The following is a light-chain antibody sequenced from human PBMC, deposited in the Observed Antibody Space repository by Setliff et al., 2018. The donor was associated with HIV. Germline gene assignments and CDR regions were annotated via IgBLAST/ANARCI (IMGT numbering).Light chain of an antibody. Sequence: DIVMTQSPDSLAVSLGERATINCKSSQSVLYSSNNKNYLAWYQQKPGQPPKLLIYWASTRQSGVPDRFSGSGSGTDFTLTISSLQAEDVAVYYCQQYYSTPEQQYYSTPPGTFGQGTKVDIK. CDR3: QQYYSTPEQQYYSTPPGT. J-gene: IGKJ1*01. CDR2: WAS. CDR1: QSVLYSSNNKNY. V-gene: IGKV4-1*01.